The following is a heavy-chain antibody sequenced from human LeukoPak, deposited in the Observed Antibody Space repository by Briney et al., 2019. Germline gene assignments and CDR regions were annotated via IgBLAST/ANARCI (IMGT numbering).Heavy chain of an antibody. J-gene: IGHJ4*02. CDR2: INRSGST. D-gene: IGHD2-15*01. V-gene: IGHV4-34*01. Sequence: SETLSLTCAVYGGSLSGNYWSWIRQPPGKGLEWIGEINRSGSTKYNPSLKSRVIISVDTSKNQFSLELSSVTAADTAVYYCAREDRYCSGGSCYSWGQGTLVTVSS. CDR3: AREDRYCSGGSCYS. CDR1: GGSLSGNY.